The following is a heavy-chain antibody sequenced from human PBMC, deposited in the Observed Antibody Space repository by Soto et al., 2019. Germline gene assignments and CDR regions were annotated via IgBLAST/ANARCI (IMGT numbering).Heavy chain of an antibody. CDR1: GYSITSSPF. V-gene: IGHV4-38-2*01. J-gene: IGHJ5*02. CDR3: ARPRPNFGAVDA. D-gene: IGHD6-19*01. CDR2: IHLGGTT. Sequence: XESLSLSCAVSGYSITSSPFWGWIRQPPGKGLEWIVSIHLGGTTYYDPSLKSRVTILLDTSRNEFSLKLSSVTAADTAVYYCARPRPNFGAVDAWGQGALVTVSS.